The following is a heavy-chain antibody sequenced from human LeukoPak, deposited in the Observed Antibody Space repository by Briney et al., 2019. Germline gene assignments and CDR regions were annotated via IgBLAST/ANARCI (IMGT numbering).Heavy chain of an antibody. CDR1: GFSLSTSEVG. J-gene: IGHJ4*02. V-gene: IGHV2-5*02. CDR2: IYWDDAK. D-gene: IGHD4-17*01. Sequence: SGPTLVQPTPTLTLTCTFSGFSLSTSEVGVGWIRQPPGRALEWLALIYWDDAKRYSPSLKSRLTVTKDTSKNQVVLTMTNMDPVDTATYYCSRCDYGDYYFDYWGQGTLVTVSS. CDR3: SRCDYGDYYFDY.